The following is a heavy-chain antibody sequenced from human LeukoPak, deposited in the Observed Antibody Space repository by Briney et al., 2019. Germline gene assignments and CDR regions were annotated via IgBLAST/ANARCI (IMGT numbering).Heavy chain of an antibody. V-gene: IGHV1-18*01. CDR1: GYTFTSYG. J-gene: IGHJ6*03. CDR2: ISAYNGNT. Sequence: ASVKVSCKASGYTFTSYGISWVRQAPGQGLEWMGWISAYNGNTNYAQKLQGRVTMTTDTSTSTAYIELRSLRSDDTAVYYCARAREGVATIKYYYYYMDVWGKGTTVTVSS. D-gene: IGHD5-12*01. CDR3: ARAREGVATIKYYYYYMDV.